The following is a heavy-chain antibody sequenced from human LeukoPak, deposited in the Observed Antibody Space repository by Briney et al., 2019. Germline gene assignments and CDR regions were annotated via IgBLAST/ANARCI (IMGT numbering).Heavy chain of an antibody. D-gene: IGHD5-24*01. CDR2: IGASGEST. CDR1: GLTFSVAA. Sequence: GGSLRLSCAASGLTFSVAAMTGVRQAPGKGLEWVSLIGASGESTYYADSVKGRFTISRDNSKNTLSLQMNSLRVEDTAMYFCAKDIQLSTWGLGTMVTVSS. J-gene: IGHJ3*01. V-gene: IGHV3-23*01. CDR3: AKDIQLST.